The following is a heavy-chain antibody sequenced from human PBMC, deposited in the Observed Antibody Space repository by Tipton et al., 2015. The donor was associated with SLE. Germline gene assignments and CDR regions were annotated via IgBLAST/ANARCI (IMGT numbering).Heavy chain of an antibody. D-gene: IGHD5/OR15-5a*01. V-gene: IGHV4-31*03. J-gene: IGHJ4*02. Sequence: TLSLTCTVSGDSISSGGYYWSWIRQHPGKGLEWIGYIYYSGSTYYNPSLRSRVTISVDTSKNQFSLKLTSVTAADTAVYYCARELDIMYTTYLDYWGQGPLVTVSS. CDR1: GDSISSGGYY. CDR3: ARELDIMYTTYLDY. CDR2: IYYSGST.